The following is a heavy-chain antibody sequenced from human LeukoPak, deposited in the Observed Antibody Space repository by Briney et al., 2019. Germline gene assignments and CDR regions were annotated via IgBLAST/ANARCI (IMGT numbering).Heavy chain of an antibody. CDR3: ARGPISRGLWSYLDY. CDR1: GYTFTSYY. J-gene: IGHJ4*02. Sequence: GASVKVSCKASGYTFTSYYMHWVRQAPGQGLEWMGIINPSGGSTSYAQKFQGRVTITRDTSADTAYMELSSLTSEDTAVYYCARGPISRGLWSYLDYWGQGTLVTVSS. CDR2: INPSGGST. V-gene: IGHV1-46*01. D-gene: IGHD2-15*01.